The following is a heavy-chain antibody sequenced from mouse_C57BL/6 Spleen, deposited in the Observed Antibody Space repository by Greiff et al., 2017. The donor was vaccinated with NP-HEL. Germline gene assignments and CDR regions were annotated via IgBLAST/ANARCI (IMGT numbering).Heavy chain of an antibody. V-gene: IGHV3-6*01. D-gene: IGHD1-3*01. CDR2: ISYDGSN. CDR3: ARAYKGAMDY. J-gene: IGHJ4*01. CDR1: GYSITSGYY. Sequence: DVKLQESGPGLVKPSQSLSLTCSVTGYSITSGYYWNWIRQFPGNKLEWMGYISYDGSNNYNPSLKNRISITRDTSKNQFFLKLNSVTTEDTATYYCARAYKGAMDYWGQGTSVTVSS.